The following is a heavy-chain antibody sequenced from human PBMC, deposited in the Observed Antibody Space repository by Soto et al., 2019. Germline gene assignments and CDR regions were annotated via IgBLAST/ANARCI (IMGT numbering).Heavy chain of an antibody. Sequence: SETLSLTCAVYGGSFSGYYWSWIRQPPGKGLEWIGEINHSGSTNYNPSLKSRVTISVDTSKNQFSLKLSSVTAADTAVYYCARGLGGIAAAGKVAFDYWGQGTLVTVSS. J-gene: IGHJ4*02. CDR2: INHSGST. V-gene: IGHV4-34*01. D-gene: IGHD6-13*01. CDR3: ARGLGGIAAAGKVAFDY. CDR1: GGSFSGYY.